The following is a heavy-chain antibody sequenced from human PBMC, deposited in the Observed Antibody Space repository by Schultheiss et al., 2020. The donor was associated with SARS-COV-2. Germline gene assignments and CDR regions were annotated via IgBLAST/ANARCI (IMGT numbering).Heavy chain of an antibody. CDR3: ARIPGVYDFWSGYFV. CDR2: ISGSGGST. D-gene: IGHD3-3*01. J-gene: IGHJ4*02. V-gene: IGHV3-23*01. Sequence: GESLKISCAASGFTFSSYAMSWVRQAPGKGLEWVSAISGSGGSTYYADSVKGRFTISRDNSKNTLYLHMNSLRVEDTAVYYCARIPGVYDFWSGYFVWGQGTLVTVSS. CDR1: GFTFSSYA.